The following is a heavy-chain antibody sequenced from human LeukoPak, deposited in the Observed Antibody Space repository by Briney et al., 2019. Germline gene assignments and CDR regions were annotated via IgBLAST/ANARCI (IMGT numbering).Heavy chain of an antibody. Sequence: GASVKVSCKASGYTFTSYGISWVRQAPGQGLEWMGWISAYNGNTNYAQKLQGRVTMTTDTSTSTAYMELRSLRSDDTAVYYCASSLIPERGYSSAWYPYYFDYWGQGTLVTVSS. D-gene: IGHD6-19*01. V-gene: IGHV1-18*01. CDR1: GYTFTSYG. J-gene: IGHJ4*02. CDR2: ISAYNGNT. CDR3: ASSLIPERGYSSAWYPYYFDY.